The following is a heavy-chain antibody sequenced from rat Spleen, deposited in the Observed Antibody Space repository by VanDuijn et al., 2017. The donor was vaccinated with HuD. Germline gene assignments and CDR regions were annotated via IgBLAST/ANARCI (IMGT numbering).Heavy chain of an antibody. J-gene: IGHJ2*01. CDR1: GFTFSDYN. D-gene: IGHD1-9*01. CDR3: TTPRDTAGIPP. CDR2: IIYDGSRT. Sequence: EVQLVESGGGLEQPGGSLKLSCAASGFTFSDYNMAWVGQAPKKGLEWVATIIYDGSRTYYRDSVKGRFTISRDNAKRTLYLQMDSLRSEDTATYYCTTPRDTAGIPPWGQGVMVTVSS. V-gene: IGHV5S10*01.